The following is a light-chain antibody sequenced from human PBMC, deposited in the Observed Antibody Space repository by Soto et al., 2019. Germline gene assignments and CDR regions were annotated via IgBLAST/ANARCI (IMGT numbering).Light chain of an antibody. Sequence: DIQMTQSPSSLSASVGDRVTITCRPSQSISNYLNWYQQKPGKAPKLLIYAASSLQSGVPSRFSGSGSGTDFTLTISSLQPEDFATYFCQQSYSTPRTCGQGTKLEIK. CDR2: AAS. CDR1: QSISNY. J-gene: IGKJ2*01. CDR3: QQSYSTPRT. V-gene: IGKV1-39*01.